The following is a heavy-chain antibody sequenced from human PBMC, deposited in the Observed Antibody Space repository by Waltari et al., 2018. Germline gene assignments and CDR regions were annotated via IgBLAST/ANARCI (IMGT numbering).Heavy chain of an antibody. CDR3: AREAVGANYMLDY. D-gene: IGHD1-26*01. Sequence: QVQLVQSGAEVKKPGSSVKVSCKASGGTFSSYAISWVRQAPGQGLEWMGGISPIFGTANYAQKFQCIVTITADESTSTAYMELSSLRSEDTAVYYCAREAVGANYMLDYWGQGTLVTVSS. CDR2: ISPIFGTA. CDR1: GGTFSSYA. J-gene: IGHJ4*02. V-gene: IGHV1-69*13.